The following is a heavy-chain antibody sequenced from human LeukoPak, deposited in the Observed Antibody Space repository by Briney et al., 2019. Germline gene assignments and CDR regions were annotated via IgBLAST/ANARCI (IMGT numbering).Heavy chain of an antibody. CDR3: ARHPDYYDSSGWADPAFDI. D-gene: IGHD3-22*01. CDR2: IYPGDSDT. CDR1: GYSFTSYW. J-gene: IGHJ3*02. Sequence: GESLKISCKGSGYSFTSYWIGWVRQMPGKGLEWMGIIYPGDSDTRYSPSFQGQVTISADKSISTAYLQWSSLKASDTAMYYCARHPDYYDSSGWADPAFDIWGQGTMVTVSS. V-gene: IGHV5-51*01.